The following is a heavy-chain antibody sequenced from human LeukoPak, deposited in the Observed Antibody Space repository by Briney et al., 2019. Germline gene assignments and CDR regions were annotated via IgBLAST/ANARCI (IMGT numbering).Heavy chain of an antibody. J-gene: IGHJ4*02. V-gene: IGHV3-15*01. D-gene: IGHD2-8*01. CDR2: IKSKPNGGTT. CDR3: TTRMASY. Sequence: GGSLRLSCAASGFTFTNAWMSWVRQAPGKGLEWVGRIKSKPNGGTTDYAAPVKGRFTISRDDSQSTLYLQMNSLKTEDTAVYYCTTRMASYWGQGTLVTVSS. CDR1: GFTFTNAW.